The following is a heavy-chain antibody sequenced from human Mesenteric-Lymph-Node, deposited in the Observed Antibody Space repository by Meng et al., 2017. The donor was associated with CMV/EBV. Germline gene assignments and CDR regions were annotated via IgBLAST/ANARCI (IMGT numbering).Heavy chain of an antibody. CDR3: ARDTSEGSSVDY. J-gene: IGHJ4*02. Sequence: GESLKISCAASGFTFSSYAMHWVRQAPGKGLEWVAVISYDGSNKYYADSVKGRFTISRDNAKNSLYLQMNSLRAEDTAVYYCARDTSEGSSVDYWGQGTLVTVSS. CDR1: GFTFSSYA. D-gene: IGHD6-13*01. CDR2: ISYDGSNK. V-gene: IGHV3-30-3*01.